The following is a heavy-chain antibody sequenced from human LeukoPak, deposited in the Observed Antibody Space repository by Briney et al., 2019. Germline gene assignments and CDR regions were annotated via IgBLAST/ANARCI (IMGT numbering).Heavy chain of an antibody. V-gene: IGHV4-38-2*01. Sequence: SETLSLTCALSGYSLSSGYYWGWIRPPPGKGLGGFGRLYHSGRTYYKPSLRRGGTISVDTSKHPFSLKLSSVTAADTAVYYCARRLVGANVFDYWGQGPLVPVSS. CDR3: ARRLVGANVFDY. CDR1: GYSLSSGYY. CDR2: LYHSGRT. D-gene: IGHD1-26*01. J-gene: IGHJ4*02.